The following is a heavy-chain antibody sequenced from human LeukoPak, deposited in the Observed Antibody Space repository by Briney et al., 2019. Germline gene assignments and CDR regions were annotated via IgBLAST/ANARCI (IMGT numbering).Heavy chain of an antibody. CDR1: GYTFTAYY. CDR3: ARDPATSYYLDS. CDR2: IDPKSGGT. J-gene: IGHJ4*02. Sequence: GASVKVSCTASGYTFTAYYLHWVRQAPGQGLEWMGWIDPKSGGTKIAQKFQGRVTMTRDTSMSTVYMELYSLTSDDTAVYSCARDPATSYYLDSWGQGILVTVSS. V-gene: IGHV1-2*02.